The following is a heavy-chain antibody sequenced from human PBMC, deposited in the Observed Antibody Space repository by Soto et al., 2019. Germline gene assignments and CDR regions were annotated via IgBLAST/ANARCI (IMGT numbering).Heavy chain of an antibody. CDR2: INPSGGST. D-gene: IGHD2-21*02. V-gene: IGHV1-46*01. CDR3: ARDLRTYCGGDCLGH. J-gene: IGHJ1*01. CDR1: GYTFTSYY. Sequence: SVKVSCKASGYTFTSYYMHWVRQAPGQGLEWMGIINPSGGSTSYAQKFQGRVTMTRDTSTSTVYMELSSLRSEDTAVYYCARDLRTYCGGDCLGHWGQGTLVTVSS.